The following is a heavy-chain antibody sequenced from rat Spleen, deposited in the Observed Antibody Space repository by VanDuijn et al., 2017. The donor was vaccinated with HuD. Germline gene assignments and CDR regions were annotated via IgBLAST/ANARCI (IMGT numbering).Heavy chain of an antibody. CDR1: GFTFSDYY. V-gene: IGHV5-29*01. CDR3: ARLGDYGGYYFDY. CDR2: ISYDGSST. D-gene: IGHD1-11*01. Sequence: EVQLVESDGGLVQPGRSLKLSCAASGFTFSDYYMAWVRQAPTKGLEWVATISYDGSSTYYRDSVKGRFTISRDNAKSTLYRQMDSLRSEDTATYYCARLGDYGGYYFDYWGQGVMVTVSS. J-gene: IGHJ2*01.